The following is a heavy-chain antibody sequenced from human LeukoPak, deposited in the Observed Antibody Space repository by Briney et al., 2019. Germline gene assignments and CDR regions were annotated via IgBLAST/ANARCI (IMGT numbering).Heavy chain of an antibody. V-gene: IGHV4-59*01. D-gene: IGHD6-13*01. CDR1: GGSISSYY. CDR2: IYCSGST. J-gene: IGHJ4*02. CDR3: ARRSSSWYYFDY. Sequence: AETLSLTCAVSGGSISSYYWSWIRQPPGKGLEWVGYIYCSGSTNYNPSLKSGVVISVDTSKNQFSLKLSSVTAADTAVYYCARRSSSWYYFDYWGQGTLVTVSS.